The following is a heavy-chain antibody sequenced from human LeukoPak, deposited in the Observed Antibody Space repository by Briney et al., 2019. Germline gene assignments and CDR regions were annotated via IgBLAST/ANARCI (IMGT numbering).Heavy chain of an antibody. Sequence: SETLSLTCAIYGGSFSGYYWSWIRQPPGKGLEWIGEINHSGSTNYNPSLKSRVTISVDTSKNQFSLKLSSVTAADTAVYYCARTQYCSGGSCYYSGEDYYMDVWGKGTTVTVSS. V-gene: IGHV4-34*01. CDR1: GGSFSGYY. CDR3: ARTQYCSGGSCYYSGEDYYMDV. J-gene: IGHJ6*03. CDR2: INHSGST. D-gene: IGHD2-15*01.